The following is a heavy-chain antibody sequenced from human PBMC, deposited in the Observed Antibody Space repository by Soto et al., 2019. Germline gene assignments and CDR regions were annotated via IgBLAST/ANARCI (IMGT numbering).Heavy chain of an antibody. D-gene: IGHD4-17*01. CDR1: GYTFTTYG. J-gene: IGHJ4*02. CDR3: AREYGNYGPDY. CDR2: ISGYNGNT. V-gene: IGHV1-18*01. Sequence: QVPLVQSGAEVKKPGASVKVSCKASGYTFTTYGIDWVRQAPAQGLEWMGWISGYNGNTNYAQKLQGRVTMTSDTSTNTAYMELRRLRSDDTAVYYCAREYGNYGPDYWGQGTLVTVSS.